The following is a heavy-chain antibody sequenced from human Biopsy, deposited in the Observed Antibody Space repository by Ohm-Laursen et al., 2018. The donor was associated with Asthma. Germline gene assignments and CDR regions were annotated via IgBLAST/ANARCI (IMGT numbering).Heavy chain of an antibody. J-gene: IGHJ4*02. CDR1: GGSISSFY. Sequence: SDTLSLTCCVYGGSISSFYWSWIRQSPEKGLEWMGDGYWTGSTNYNPSLKSRIAMSVDTSKNRMFLELTSVTAADTAIYYCVRAVRNEQWLAPFDYWGQGKPVTVSS. V-gene: IGHV4-59*07. D-gene: IGHD6-19*01. CDR3: VRAVRNEQWLAPFDY. CDR2: GYWTGST.